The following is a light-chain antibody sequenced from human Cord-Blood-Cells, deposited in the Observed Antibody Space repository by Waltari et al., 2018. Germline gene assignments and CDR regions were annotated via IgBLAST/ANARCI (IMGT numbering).Light chain of an antibody. Sequence: DIQMTQSPSSLSASVGDRVTITCRASQSISSYLNWYQQKPGKAPKLLIYAASSLQSGVPSRFSGSGSGTDFTLTISSLQPEDFATYYCQQSYSTPRKYTFGQRTKLEIK. CDR2: AAS. CDR1: QSISSY. J-gene: IGKJ2*01. CDR3: QQSYSTPRKYT. V-gene: IGKV1-39*01.